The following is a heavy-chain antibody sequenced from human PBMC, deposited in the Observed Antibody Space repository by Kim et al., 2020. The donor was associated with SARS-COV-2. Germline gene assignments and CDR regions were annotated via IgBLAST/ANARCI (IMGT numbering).Heavy chain of an antibody. J-gene: IGHJ4*03. CDR3: ASDPHIVGATTKFDY. CDR2: ITRSSSTK. Sequence: GGSLRLSCAASGFTFSNYEMNWVRQAPGKGLEWVSYITRSSSTKYYADSVKGRFTISRDNAKNSLYLQMNSLRAEDTAVYYCASDPHIVGATTKFDYWGQGTLVNGSA. V-gene: IGHV3-48*03. D-gene: IGHD1-26*01. CDR1: GFTFSNYE.